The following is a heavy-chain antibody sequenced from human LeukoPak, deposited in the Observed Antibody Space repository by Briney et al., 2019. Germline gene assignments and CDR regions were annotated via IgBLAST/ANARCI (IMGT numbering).Heavy chain of an antibody. V-gene: IGHV1-8*01. CDR1: GYTFTNYD. CDR2: MNPNSGDT. J-gene: IGHJ5*02. Sequence: ASVKVSCKASGYTFTNYDVNWVRQATGQGLEWMGWMNPNSGDTGYAQKFQGRVTMTRGTSISTAYMELSSLTSEDTAVYYCARGYSSSWSNWFDPWGQGTLVTVSS. CDR3: ARGYSSSWSNWFDP. D-gene: IGHD6-13*01.